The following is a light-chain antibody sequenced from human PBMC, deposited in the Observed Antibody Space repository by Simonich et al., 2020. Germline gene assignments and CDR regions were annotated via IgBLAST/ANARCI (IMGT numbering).Light chain of an antibody. V-gene: IGLV2-14*01. Sequence: QSALTPPPSASGSPGQSVTISCTGTSSDVGGYNYVSWYQETPGKAPKLMIYDVSKRPSGVSNRFSGSKSGNTASLTISGLQAEDEADYYCSSYTSSSTWVFGGGTKLTVL. CDR1: SSDVGGYNY. J-gene: IGLJ3*02. CDR3: SSYTSSSTWV. CDR2: DVS.